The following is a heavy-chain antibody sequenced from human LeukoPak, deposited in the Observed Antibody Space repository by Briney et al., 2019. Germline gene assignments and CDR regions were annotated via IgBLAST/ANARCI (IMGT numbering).Heavy chain of an antibody. J-gene: IGHJ4*02. Sequence: PGGSLRLSCAASGFTFSSYAMTWVRQAPGKGLEWVSAIGGSGGSTYYADSVKGRFTISRDNSKNTLYLQMNSLRAEDTAVYYCAKRSGGSGTYYYYWGQGILVTVSS. V-gene: IGHV3-23*01. CDR1: GFTFSSYA. D-gene: IGHD3-10*01. CDR2: IGGSGGST. CDR3: AKRSGGSGTYYYY.